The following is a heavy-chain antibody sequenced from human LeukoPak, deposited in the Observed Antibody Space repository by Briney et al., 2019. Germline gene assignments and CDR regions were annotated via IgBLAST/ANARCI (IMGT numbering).Heavy chain of an antibody. CDR3: ASYCSGGSCYAAFDI. D-gene: IGHD2-15*01. Sequence: SEALSLTCAVYGGSFSGYYWSWIRQPPGKGLEWIGEINHSGSTNYNPSLKSRVTISVDTSKNQFSLKLSSVTAADTAVYYCASYCSGGSCYAAFDIWGQGTMVTVSS. J-gene: IGHJ3*02. CDR2: INHSGST. V-gene: IGHV4-34*01. CDR1: GGSFSGYY.